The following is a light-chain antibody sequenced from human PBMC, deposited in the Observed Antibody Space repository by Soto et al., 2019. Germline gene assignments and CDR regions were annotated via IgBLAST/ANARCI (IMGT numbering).Light chain of an antibody. V-gene: IGKV3-20*01. J-gene: IGKJ1*01. CDR2: GAS. CDR3: QQYGDSPST. Sequence: EIVLTQSPDNLSLSPWEGATLSWRASQSVSAGRLAWYQQKPGQAPRPLIYGASSRTTATPYRFSGSGSGTDFTLTISGREPEDVAVYYCQQYGDSPSTFGQGTKVDIK. CDR1: QSVSAGR.